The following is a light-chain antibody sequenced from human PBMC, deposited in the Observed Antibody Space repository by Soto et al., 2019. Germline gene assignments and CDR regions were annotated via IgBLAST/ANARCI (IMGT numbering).Light chain of an antibody. CDR3: QQYGSSPRS. J-gene: IGKJ1*01. Sequence: EIVLTQSPGTLSLSPGERATLSCRASQSLSSTYLAWYQHKLSKATRLLIYGASSKASGIPDRFSGSESGTDFTLTISRLEPEDFAVYYCQQYGSSPRSFGQGTKVDIK. V-gene: IGKV3-20*01. CDR2: GAS. CDR1: QSLSSTY.